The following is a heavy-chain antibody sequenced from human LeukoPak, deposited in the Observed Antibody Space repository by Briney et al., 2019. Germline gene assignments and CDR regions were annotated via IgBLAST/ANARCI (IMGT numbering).Heavy chain of an antibody. V-gene: IGHV4-59*11. Sequence: SETLSLTCTVSGGSISSHYWSWIRQPPGKGLEWIGYIYYSGSTNYNPSLKSRVTISVDTSKNQFSLKLSSLTAADTAVYYCAISQKYGSGSYLGPWGQGTLVTVSS. J-gene: IGHJ5*02. CDR1: GGSISSHY. CDR2: IYYSGST. CDR3: AISQKYGSGSYLGP. D-gene: IGHD3-10*01.